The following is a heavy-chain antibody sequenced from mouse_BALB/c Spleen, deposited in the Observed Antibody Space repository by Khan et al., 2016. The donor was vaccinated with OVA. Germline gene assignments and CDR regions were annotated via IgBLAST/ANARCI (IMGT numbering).Heavy chain of an antibody. Sequence: EVELVESGGGLVQPGGSLKLSCAASGFTFSSYTMSWVRQTPEKRLEWVAFISYGGGDTYYPDTIKGRFTISRDNANNTRYLPTRSLKSEDTAMYSCARPSTMDYDYVMDYWGQGTSVTVSS. CDR2: ISYGGGDT. D-gene: IGHD2-1*01. CDR3: ARPSTMDYDYVMDY. V-gene: IGHV5-12-2*01. CDR1: GFTFSSYT. J-gene: IGHJ4*01.